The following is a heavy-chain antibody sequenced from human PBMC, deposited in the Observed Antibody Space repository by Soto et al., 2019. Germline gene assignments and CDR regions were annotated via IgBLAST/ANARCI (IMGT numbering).Heavy chain of an antibody. D-gene: IGHD2-2*01. J-gene: IGHJ4*02. CDR3: ARGDYQYSIYY. CDR1: GDSMTSGAYS. Sequence: LSPTCTVSGDSMTSGAYSGSWNRQPPGKGLEWLGYIYRTGNTHYSPSLKSRVSISQARSKNQFSLELTSVTAAGTAVYYCARGDYQYSIYYWGQGTLVTVSS. CDR2: IYRTGNT. V-gene: IGHV4-30-2*01.